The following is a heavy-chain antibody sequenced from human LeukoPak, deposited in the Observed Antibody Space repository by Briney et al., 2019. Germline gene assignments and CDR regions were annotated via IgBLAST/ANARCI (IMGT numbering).Heavy chain of an antibody. V-gene: IGHV3-43*02. J-gene: IGHJ4*02. CDR1: GFTFDDYA. CDR2: ISGDGGST. D-gene: IGHD3-10*01. Sequence: GGSLRLSCAASGFTFDDYAMHWVRQAPGKGLEWVSLISGDGGSTYYADSVKGRLTISRDNSKNSLYLQMNSLRTEDTALYYCASSGITPGWGQGTLVTVSS. CDR3: ASSGITPG.